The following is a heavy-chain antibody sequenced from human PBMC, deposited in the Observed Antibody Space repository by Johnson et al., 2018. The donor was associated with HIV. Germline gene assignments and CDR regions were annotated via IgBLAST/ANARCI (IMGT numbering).Heavy chain of an antibody. D-gene: IGHD6-13*01. J-gene: IGHJ3*02. CDR3: ARDSPQLVGDAFDI. CDR2: ISYDGGNK. Sequence: QVQLVESGGGVVQTWGSLRLSCAASGFTFSTYAMHWVRQAPGKGLEWVAVISYDGGNKYYADSVKGRFTISRDNSKNTLYLQMNSLRAEDTAVYYCARDSPQLVGDAFDIWGQGTMVTVSS. CDR1: GFTFSTYA. V-gene: IGHV3-30*19.